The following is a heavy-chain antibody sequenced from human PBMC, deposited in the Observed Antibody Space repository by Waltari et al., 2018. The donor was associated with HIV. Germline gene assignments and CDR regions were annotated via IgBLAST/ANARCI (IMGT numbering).Heavy chain of an antibody. D-gene: IGHD2-15*01. Sequence: EMQLVASGGGLVKPGGSLRLSCAASGFTFSSYTMNWVRQAPGKGLQWVSSISRSSGYIYYADSVKGRFTISRDNAKNSLYLQMNSLRAEDTAVYYCARDFIGSNWFDPWGQGTLVTVSS. CDR3: ARDFIGSNWFDP. V-gene: IGHV3-21*01. CDR2: ISRSSGYI. CDR1: GFTFSSYT. J-gene: IGHJ5*02.